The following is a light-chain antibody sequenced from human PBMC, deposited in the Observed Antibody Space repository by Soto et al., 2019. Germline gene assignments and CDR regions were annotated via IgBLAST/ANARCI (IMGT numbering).Light chain of an antibody. V-gene: IGKV3-11*01. CDR3: QVRTDWPPFKYT. J-gene: IGKJ2*01. CDR1: QSVDTM. Sequence: EIVLTQSPASLSLSAGERVTLSCRASQSVDTMVAWYQQQVGRTPSLLIYETSNRATGVPGRFSGSGSGTDFTLPISRLEPEDFAVYFCQVRTDWPPFKYTFGQGTKLEV. CDR2: ETS.